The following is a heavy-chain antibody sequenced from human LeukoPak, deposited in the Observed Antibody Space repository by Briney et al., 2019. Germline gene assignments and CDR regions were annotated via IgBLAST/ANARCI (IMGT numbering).Heavy chain of an antibody. J-gene: IGHJ4*02. CDR3: LRDLNWSLDQ. Sequence: GGSLRLSCAASGFTFSNYMMHWVRQAPGKGLVWVSRIKSDGITITYADSVKGRFTISRDNAKNTLYLQMNSLRAEDTAVYYCLRDLNWSLDQWGQGTLVAVSS. D-gene: IGHD1-20*01. CDR1: GFTFSNYM. CDR2: IKSDGITI. V-gene: IGHV3-74*01.